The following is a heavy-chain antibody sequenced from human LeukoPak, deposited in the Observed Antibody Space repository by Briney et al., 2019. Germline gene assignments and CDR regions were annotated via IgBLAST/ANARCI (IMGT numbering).Heavy chain of an antibody. J-gene: IGHJ6*03. V-gene: IGHV4-59*01. CDR2: IYYTGTT. Sequence: SETLSLTCTVSDGSISGYYRSWIRQPPGKGLEWIGYIYYTGTTDYNPSLKSRVTMSVDTSRNQFSLKLNSVTAADTAVYYCARGTVTNYYYYYCMDVWGKGTTVTVSS. D-gene: IGHD4-17*01. CDR1: DGSISGYY. CDR3: ARGTVTNYYYYYCMDV.